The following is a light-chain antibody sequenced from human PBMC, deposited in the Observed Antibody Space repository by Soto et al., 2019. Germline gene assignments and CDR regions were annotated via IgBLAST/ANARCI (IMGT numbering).Light chain of an antibody. J-gene: IGKJ4*01. Sequence: DIQMTQTPSTRSASVGDRVTMTCRASQSISNSLAWYQQKRGKAPKLXIYRASALQSGVPSRFSGSGSGTECTLTIDSLQPDDFATFDCQQYSTYTLTFGGGTKVDIK. CDR3: QQYSTYTLT. CDR1: QSISNS. V-gene: IGKV1-5*03. CDR2: RAS.